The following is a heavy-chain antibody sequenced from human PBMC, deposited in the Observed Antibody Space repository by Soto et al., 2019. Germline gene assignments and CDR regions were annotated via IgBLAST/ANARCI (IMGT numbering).Heavy chain of an antibody. CDR3: ARDDGNNGDFDY. CDR2: IWYDGSNK. D-gene: IGHD1-7*01. Sequence: PGGSLILPCAASGFTFSSYGMHWVRQAPGKGLEWVAVIWYDGSNKYYADSVKGRFTISRDNSKNTLYLQMNSLRVEDTAVYYCARDDGNNGDFDYRGQGTQVPVSS. CDR1: GFTFSSYG. V-gene: IGHV3-33*01. J-gene: IGHJ1*01.